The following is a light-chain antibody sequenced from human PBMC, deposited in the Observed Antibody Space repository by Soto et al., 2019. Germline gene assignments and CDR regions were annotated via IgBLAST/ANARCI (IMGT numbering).Light chain of an antibody. V-gene: IGKV3D-15*01. CDR3: QQYKDWPPLT. CDR2: GAS. J-gene: IGKJ4*01. Sequence: EIAMTQSPVTLSASPAERVTLSCRASQSVNINLAWYQQRPGQAPRVLIYGASNRASGIPDRFSGSGSGTDFTLTISSLEPDDFALYYCQQYKDWPPLTFGGGTRVEIK. CDR1: QSVNIN.